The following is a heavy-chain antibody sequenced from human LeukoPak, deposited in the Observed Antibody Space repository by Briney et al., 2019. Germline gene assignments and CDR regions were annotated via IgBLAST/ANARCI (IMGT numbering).Heavy chain of an antibody. D-gene: IGHD3-10*01. J-gene: IGHJ6*04. V-gene: IGHV5-51*01. Sequence: GESLKISCKGSGYSFTSYWIGWVRQMPGKGLEWMGIIYPGDSDTRYSPSFQGQVTISADKSISTAYLQWSSLKASDTAMYYCARQAGSGSYRHYYYGTDVWGKGTTVTVSS. CDR3: ARQAGSGSYRHYYYGTDV. CDR1: GYSFTSYW. CDR2: IYPGDSDT.